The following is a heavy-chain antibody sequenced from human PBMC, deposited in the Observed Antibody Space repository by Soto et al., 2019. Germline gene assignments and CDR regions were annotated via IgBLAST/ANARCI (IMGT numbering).Heavy chain of an antibody. CDR1: GFTFSSYG. V-gene: IGHV3-30*18. J-gene: IGHJ2*01. D-gene: IGHD6-6*01. CDR2: ISYDGSNK. Sequence: LRLSCAASGFTFSSYGMHWVRQAPGKGLEWVAVISYDGSNKYYADSVKGRFTISRDNSKNTLYLQMNSLRAEDTAVYYCAKDRGIAARRISWYFDLWGRGTLVTVSS. CDR3: AKDRGIAARRISWYFDL.